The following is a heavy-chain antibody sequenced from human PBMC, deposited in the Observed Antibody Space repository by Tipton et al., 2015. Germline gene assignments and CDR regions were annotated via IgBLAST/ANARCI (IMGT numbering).Heavy chain of an antibody. CDR3: ARARGRHGGLFDS. Sequence: TLSLTCSVSSDSISKYYWSWIRQPPGKELEWIGYIQYSVSTNYNPSLKSRVTISVDTSKTQFSLKMSSVTASDTAVYYCARARGRHGGLFDSWGQGILVTVSS. CDR2: IQYSVST. D-gene: IGHD4-23*01. CDR1: SDSISKYY. J-gene: IGHJ4*02. V-gene: IGHV4-59*01.